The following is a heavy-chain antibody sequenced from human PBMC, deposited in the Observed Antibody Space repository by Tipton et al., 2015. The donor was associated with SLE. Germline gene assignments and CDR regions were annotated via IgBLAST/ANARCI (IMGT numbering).Heavy chain of an antibody. CDR1: GFTFSSYG. CDR2: ISGSGGST. D-gene: IGHD2-15*01. CDR3: ARDCSGGSCYMPGAYYYYGMDV. J-gene: IGHJ6*02. Sequence: GSLRLSCAASGFTFSSYGMSWVRQAPGKGLEWVSAISGSGGSTYYADSVKGRFTISRDNAKNSLYLQMNSLRAEDTAVYYCARDCSGGSCYMPGAYYYYGMDVWGQGTTVTVSS. V-gene: IGHV3-23*01.